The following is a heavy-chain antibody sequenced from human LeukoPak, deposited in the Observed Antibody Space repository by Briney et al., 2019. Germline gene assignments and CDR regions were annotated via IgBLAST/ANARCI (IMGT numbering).Heavy chain of an antibody. CDR3: ARPQYSGSSRPFDY. D-gene: IGHD1-26*01. J-gene: IGHJ4*02. CDR2: IFPGDSDT. CDR1: GYSFSSYW. Sequence: GESLKISCKGSGYSFSSYWIGWVRQMPGKGLEWMGIIFPGDSDTRYSPSFQGQVTISADKSISTAYLQWSSLKASDTAMCYCARPQYSGSSRPFDYWGQGTLVTVSS. V-gene: IGHV5-51*01.